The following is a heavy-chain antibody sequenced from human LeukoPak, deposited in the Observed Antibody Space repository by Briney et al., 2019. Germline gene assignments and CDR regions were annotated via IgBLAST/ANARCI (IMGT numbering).Heavy chain of an antibody. CDR1: GGSISSGDYY. CDR2: IYYSGST. D-gene: IGHD3-10*01. Sequence: ASQTLSLTCTVSGGSISSGDYYWSWIRQPPGKGLEWIGYIYYSGSTYYNPSLKSRLTISIDTSKSQFSLKLSSVTAADTAVYFCARVPRDGWFGGGGDYWGQGTLVTVSS. J-gene: IGHJ4*02. V-gene: IGHV4-30-4*01. CDR3: ARVPRDGWFGGGGDY.